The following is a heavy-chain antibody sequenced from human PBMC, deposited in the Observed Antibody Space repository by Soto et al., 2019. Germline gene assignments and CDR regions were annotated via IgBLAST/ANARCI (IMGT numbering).Heavy chain of an antibody. CDR1: GLTFSSYS. V-gene: IGHV3-48*02. J-gene: IGHJ4*02. D-gene: IGHD3-10*01. CDR3: STRDLRFGD. CDR2: ISSSSSTI. Sequence: EVQLVESGGGLVQPGVSLRLSCAASGLTFSSYSMNWVRQAPGKGLEWVSYISSSSSTIYYADSVKGRFTISRDNAKNSLYLQMNSLRDEDTAVYYCSTRDLRFGDWGQGTLVTVSS.